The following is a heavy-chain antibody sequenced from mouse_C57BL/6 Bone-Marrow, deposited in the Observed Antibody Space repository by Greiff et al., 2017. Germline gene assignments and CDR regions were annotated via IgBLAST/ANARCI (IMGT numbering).Heavy chain of an antibody. CDR3: AKEGHDGYYVGLAY. J-gene: IGHJ3*01. CDR2: IDPSDSST. V-gene: IGHV1-50*01. Sequence: VQLQQPGAELVKPGASVKLSCKASGYTFTSYWMQWVKQRPGQGLEWIGEIDPSDSSTNYNQKFKGKATLTVDTSTRTAYMQLNSLTSEDSAVYYCAKEGHDGYYVGLAYWGQGTLVTVSA. CDR1: GYTFTSYW. D-gene: IGHD2-3*01.